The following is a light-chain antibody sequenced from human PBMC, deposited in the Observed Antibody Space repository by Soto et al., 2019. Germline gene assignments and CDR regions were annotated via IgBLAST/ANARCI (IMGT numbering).Light chain of an antibody. CDR1: QSVSSSY. V-gene: IGKV3-20*01. J-gene: IGKJ1*01. CDR2: GAS. CDR3: QQYCTSPPT. Sequence: EIVLTQSPGTLSLSPGERATLSCRASQSVSSSYLAWYQQKPGQAPRFLIYGASTRATGIPDRFSGSGSGTDVTLTISRLEPEDFAVYYCQQYCTSPPTFGRGTKVEIK.